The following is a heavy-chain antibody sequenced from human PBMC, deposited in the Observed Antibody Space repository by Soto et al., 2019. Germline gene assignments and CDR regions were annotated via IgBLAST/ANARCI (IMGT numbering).Heavy chain of an antibody. CDR2: ISGTGGST. J-gene: IGHJ4*02. CDR3: ARKSDCSGGSCPYYFDY. CDR1: GFTFSSYG. Sequence: PGGSLRLSCAASGFTFSSYGMSWVRQAPGKGLELVLGISGTGGSTFFADFVKGRFTISRDNSMYMLFLQMDSLRAEDTAVYYCARKSDCSGGSCPYYFDYWGQGTLVTVSS. D-gene: IGHD2-15*01. V-gene: IGHV3-23*01.